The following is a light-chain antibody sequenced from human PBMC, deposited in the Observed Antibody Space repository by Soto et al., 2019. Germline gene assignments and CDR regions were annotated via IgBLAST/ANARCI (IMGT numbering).Light chain of an antibody. Sequence: ILLTQSKGTLSFSPGERAAFSCRVSQSVSSNLAWYQQKPGQAPRLLIYGASTRATGIPARFSGSGSGTEFTLTISSLQCEDFAVYYCQQYNNWPPWTFGQGTKVDIK. CDR2: GAS. J-gene: IGKJ1*01. CDR1: QSVSSN. V-gene: IGKV3-15*01. CDR3: QQYNNWPPWT.